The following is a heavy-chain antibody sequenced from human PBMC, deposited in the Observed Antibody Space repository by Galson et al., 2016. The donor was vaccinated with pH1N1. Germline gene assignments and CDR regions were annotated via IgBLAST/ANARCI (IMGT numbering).Heavy chain of an antibody. CDR1: GGTFRSYV. J-gene: IGHJ5*02. CDR2: IVPITGVT. D-gene: IGHD4-23*01. CDR3: APGGDDYDGNPHWFDP. Sequence: SVKVSCKASGGTFRSYVIIWVRQAPGQGLQWMGRIVPITGVTNYAQQFQDRVTITADESTSTAYMELSSLRSEDTAVYYCAPGGDDYDGNPHWFDPWGQGTLVTVSS. V-gene: IGHV1-69*04.